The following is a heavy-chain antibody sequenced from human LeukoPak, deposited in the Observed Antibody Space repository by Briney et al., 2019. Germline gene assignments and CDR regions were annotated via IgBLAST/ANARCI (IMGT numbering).Heavy chain of an antibody. Sequence: ASVKVSCKTYGYTFTEYYMHWVRQAPGQGLEWMGRIRLRRGGTNYAQKFQGRVTVTRDTSISTVYMELTRLRSDDTAVYYCRLVTMGDYWGQGTLVTVSS. CDR1: GYTFTEYY. D-gene: IGHD4-23*01. CDR3: RLVTMGDY. CDR2: IRLRRGGT. J-gene: IGHJ4*02. V-gene: IGHV1-2*06.